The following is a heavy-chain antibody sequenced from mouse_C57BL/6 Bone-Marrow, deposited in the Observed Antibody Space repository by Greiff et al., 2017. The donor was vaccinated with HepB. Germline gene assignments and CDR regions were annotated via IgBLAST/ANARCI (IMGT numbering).Heavy chain of an antibody. J-gene: IGHJ3*01. CDR3: ANGYSFAY. Sequence: EVQLQESGPGLVKPSQSLSLTCSVTGYSITSGYYWNWIRQFPGNKLEWMGYISYDGSNNYNPSLKNRISITRDTSKNQFFLKLNSVTTEDTATYYCANGYSFAYWGQGTLVTVSA. V-gene: IGHV3-6*01. CDR2: ISYDGSN. D-gene: IGHD2-3*01. CDR1: GYSITSGYY.